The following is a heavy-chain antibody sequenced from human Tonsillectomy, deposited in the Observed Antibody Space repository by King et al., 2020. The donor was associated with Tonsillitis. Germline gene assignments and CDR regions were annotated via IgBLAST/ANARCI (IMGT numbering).Heavy chain of an antibody. CDR3: ASRLAQKWVFDY. CDR2: IKEDGSET. V-gene: IGHV3-7*03. J-gene: IGHJ4*02. CDR1: GFTFSSYC. Sequence: VQLVESGGGLVQPGGSLRLSCAASGFTFSSYCMSWVRQAPGKGLEWVASIKEDGSETYYVDSVKGRFTISRDNAKNSLYLQMNNLRAEDTAVYYCASRLAQKWVFDYWGQGTLVTVSS. D-gene: IGHD1-26*01.